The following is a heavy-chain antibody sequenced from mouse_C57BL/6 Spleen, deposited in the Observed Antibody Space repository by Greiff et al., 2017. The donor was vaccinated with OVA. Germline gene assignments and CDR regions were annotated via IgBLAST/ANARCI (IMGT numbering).Heavy chain of an antibody. CDR1: GYTFTSYW. CDR2: IDPSDSET. Sequence: QVHVKQPGAELVRPGSSVKLSCKASGYTFTSYWMHWVKQRPIQGLEWIGNIDPSDSETHYNQKFKDKATLTVDKSSSTAYMQLSSLTSEDSAVYYCGYGYDEAWFAYWGQGTLVTVSA. CDR3: GYGYDEAWFAY. J-gene: IGHJ3*01. V-gene: IGHV1-52*01. D-gene: IGHD2-2*01.